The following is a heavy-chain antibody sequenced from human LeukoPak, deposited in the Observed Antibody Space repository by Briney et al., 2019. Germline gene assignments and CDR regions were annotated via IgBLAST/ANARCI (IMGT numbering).Heavy chain of an antibody. Sequence: GGSLRPSCAASGFTFSSYAMSWVRQAPGKGLEWVSAISGSGGSTYYADSVKGRFTISRDNSKNTLYLQMNSLRAEDTAAYYCAKVRSGGGDYYFDYWAREPWSPSPQ. V-gene: IGHV3-23*01. CDR1: GFTFSSYA. CDR3: AKVRSGGGDYYFDY. J-gene: IGHJ4*02. D-gene: IGHD2-21*02. CDR2: ISGSGGST.